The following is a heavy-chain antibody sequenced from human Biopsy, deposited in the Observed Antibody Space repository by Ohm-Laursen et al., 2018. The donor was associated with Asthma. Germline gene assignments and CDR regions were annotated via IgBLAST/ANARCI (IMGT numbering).Heavy chain of an antibody. D-gene: IGHD3-10*01. CDR2: IRLYNGDT. V-gene: IGHV1-18*01. J-gene: IGHJ5*02. CDR3: ATARRSINLLNGIMITSFPS. CDR1: GITFSRTG. Sequence: ASVKVSCRVSGITFSRTGITWVRQAPGHELQWMGWIRLYNGDTNYADNLEGRVTMTADSSTNTAYMELRSLRSDDTAVYYCATARRSINLLNGIMITSFPSWGQGSLVTVSS.